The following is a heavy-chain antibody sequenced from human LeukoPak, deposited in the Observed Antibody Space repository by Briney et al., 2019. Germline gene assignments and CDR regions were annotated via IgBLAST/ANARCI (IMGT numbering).Heavy chain of an antibody. CDR1: GFTFSSYG. J-gene: IGHJ4*02. CDR3: AREGKQQLALDY. V-gene: IGHV4-39*07. D-gene: IGHD6-13*01. Sequence: GSLRLSCAASGFTFSSYGMHWVRQPPGKGLEWIGSIYYSGSTYYNPSLKSRVTISVDTSKNQFSLKLSSVTAADTAVYYCAREGKQQLALDYWGQGTLVTVSS. CDR2: IYYSGST.